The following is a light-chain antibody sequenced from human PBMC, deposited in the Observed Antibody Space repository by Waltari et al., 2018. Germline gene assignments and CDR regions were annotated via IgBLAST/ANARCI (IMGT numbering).Light chain of an antibody. CDR1: RDIDNY. V-gene: IGKV1-33*01. CDR2: DAS. Sequence: DVQMPQSPSSLAASVGGRVTITCRASRDIDNYLNWYQQQPGEAPKLLIYDASNLQTGVTSRFSGSGSGTAIIFTISSLQPEDLATYSCHEYSSFPPGFSFGPGT. CDR3: HEYSSFPPGFS. J-gene: IGKJ3*01.